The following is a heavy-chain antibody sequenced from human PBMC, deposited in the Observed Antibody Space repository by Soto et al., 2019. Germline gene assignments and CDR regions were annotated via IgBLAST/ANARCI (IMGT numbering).Heavy chain of an antibody. V-gene: IGHV4-34*01. CDR1: GGSFSGYC. J-gene: IGHJ6*02. Sequence: PSETLSLTCAVDGGSFSGYCGSWIRQQPGKGLEWIGEINHSGSTNYNPSLKSRVTISVDTSKNQFSLKLSSVTAADTAVYYCARANTYSSGWYNGPTNYYYYGMDVWGQGTTVSVSS. CDR3: ARANTYSSGWYNGPTNYYYYGMDV. D-gene: IGHD6-19*01. CDR2: INHSGST.